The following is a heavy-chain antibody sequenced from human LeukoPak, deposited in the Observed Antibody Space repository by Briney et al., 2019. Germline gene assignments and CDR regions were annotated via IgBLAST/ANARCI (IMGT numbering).Heavy chain of an antibody. CDR1: GYTLTELS. V-gene: IGHV1-24*01. D-gene: IGHD1-1*01. J-gene: IGHJ6*02. CDR2: CDPEDGET. Sequence: ASVKVSCKVSGYTLTELSMHWVRQAPGKGLEWMGGCDPEDGETIYAQKFQGRVTMTEDTSTDTAYMELSSLRSEDTAVYYCARDRGNWNDVPYGMDVWGQGTTVTVSS. CDR3: ARDRGNWNDVPYGMDV.